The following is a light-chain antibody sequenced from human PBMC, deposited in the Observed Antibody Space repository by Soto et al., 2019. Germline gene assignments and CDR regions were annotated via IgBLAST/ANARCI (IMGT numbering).Light chain of an antibody. V-gene: IGKV1-39*01. Sequence: DIQMTQSPSSLSASVGDRVTITCRASQSISTYLNWYQQKPGKAPKLLIYGASSLQSGVPSGFSGAGSVTDFTLTISSLQPEDFATYYCQQSYSTSWTFGKGTKVELK. CDR2: GAS. CDR3: QQSYSTSWT. CDR1: QSISTY. J-gene: IGKJ1*01.